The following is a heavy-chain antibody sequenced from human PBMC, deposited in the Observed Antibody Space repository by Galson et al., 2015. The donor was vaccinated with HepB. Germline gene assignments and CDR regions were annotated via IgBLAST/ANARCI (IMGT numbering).Heavy chain of an antibody. D-gene: IGHD1/OR15-1a*01. CDR3: ARGTSGEYY. CDR1: GVSINNYY. Sequence: SETLSLTCTVSGVSINNYYWSWIRQPPGKGLEWVGYIHYTGSTKYSPSLESRVTISVDTSKNLFSLNLSSVTAADTAVYFCARGTSGEYYWGQGILVTVSS. J-gene: IGHJ4*02. CDR2: IHYTGST. V-gene: IGHV4-59*01.